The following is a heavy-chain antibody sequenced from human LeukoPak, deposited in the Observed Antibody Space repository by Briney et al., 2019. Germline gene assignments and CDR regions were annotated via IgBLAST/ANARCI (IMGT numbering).Heavy chain of an antibody. J-gene: IGHJ5*02. CDR3: ARGYNDFWSEDNWFDP. CDR2: IDSDGSST. V-gene: IGHV3-74*01. CDR1: GFTFSSHW. Sequence: GSMRLSCAASGFTFSSHWMHWVSQAPGKGLVWVSRIDSDGSSTTYADSVKGRFTISRDNAKNALYLQMNSLRAEDTAVYYCARGYNDFWSEDNWFDPGGQESSATVSS. D-gene: IGHD3-3*01.